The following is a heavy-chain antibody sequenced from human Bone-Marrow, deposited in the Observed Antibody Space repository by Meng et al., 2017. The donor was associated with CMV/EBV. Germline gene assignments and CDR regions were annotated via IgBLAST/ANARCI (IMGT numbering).Heavy chain of an antibody. J-gene: IGHJ4*02. V-gene: IGHV3-15*01. CDR2: IKSKTDGGTT. CDR3: TTDFSGSYSHFDD. Sequence: GGSLRLSCAASGFTFDDYAMHWVRQAPGKGLEWVGRIKSKTDGGTTDYAAPVKGRFTISRDDSKNTLYLQMNSLKTEDTAVYYCTTDFSGSYSHFDDWGQGTLVTVSS. CDR1: GFTFDDYA. D-gene: IGHD1-26*01.